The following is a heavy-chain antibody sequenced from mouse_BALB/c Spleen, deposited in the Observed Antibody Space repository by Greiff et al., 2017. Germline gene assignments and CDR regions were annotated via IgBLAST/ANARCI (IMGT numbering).Heavy chain of an antibody. Sequence: EVKLVESGAELVKPGASVKLSCTASGFNIKDTYMHWVKQRPEQGLEWIGRIDPANGNTKYDPKFQGKATITADTSSNTAYLQLSSLTSEDTAVYYCAGYYYGSSPWFAYWGQGTLVTVSA. CDR1: GFNIKDTY. CDR3: AGYYYGSSPWFAY. V-gene: IGHV14-3*02. J-gene: IGHJ3*01. D-gene: IGHD1-1*01. CDR2: IDPANGNT.